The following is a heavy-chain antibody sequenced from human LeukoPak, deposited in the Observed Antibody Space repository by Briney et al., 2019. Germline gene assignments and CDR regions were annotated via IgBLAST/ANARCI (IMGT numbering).Heavy chain of an antibody. D-gene: IGHD6-19*01. CDR3: ARGRSSGWYHWFDP. J-gene: IGHJ5*02. CDR2: ISAYNGNT. CDR1: GYTFTNYG. Sequence: GASVKVSCKASGYTFTNYGISWVRQAPGQGLAWMGWISAYNGNTYHAQNLQGRVTMTTDRSTSTAYMELRSLRSDDTAVYYCARGRSSGWYHWFDPWGQGTLVTVSS. V-gene: IGHV1-18*01.